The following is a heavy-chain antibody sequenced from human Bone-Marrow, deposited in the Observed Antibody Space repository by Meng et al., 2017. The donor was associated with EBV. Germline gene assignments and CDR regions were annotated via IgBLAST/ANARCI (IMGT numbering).Heavy chain of an antibody. CDR2: IHHSGST. CDR1: GGSISSSHW. V-gene: IGHV4-4*02. D-gene: IGHD1-1*01. CDR3: LLQVQDDDY. J-gene: IGHJ4*02. Sequence: QLEAAGPGLVKSSGTLSLTCAVSGGSISSSHWWSRVRQPPGKGLEWIGEIHHSGSTNYNPSLKSRVTISVDKSKNQFSLKLSSVTAADTAVYYCLLQVQDDDYWGQGTLVTVSS.